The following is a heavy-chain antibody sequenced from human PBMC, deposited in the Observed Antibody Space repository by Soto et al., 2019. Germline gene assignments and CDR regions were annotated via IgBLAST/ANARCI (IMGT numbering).Heavy chain of an antibody. J-gene: IGHJ6*02. CDR2: TYPDHSQT. D-gene: IGHD3-3*01. CDR1: GHNFGNYW. Sequence: GESLKISCKASGHNFGNYWIGWVRQISGKGLEWVGITYPDHSQTLYSPSFQGQLTISVDRSISTVYLQWSSLEATDTAMYYCARHAYDFWSGHPNPRYYYGMDVWGQGTTVPVSS. CDR3: ARHAYDFWSGHPNPRYYYGMDV. V-gene: IGHV5-51*01.